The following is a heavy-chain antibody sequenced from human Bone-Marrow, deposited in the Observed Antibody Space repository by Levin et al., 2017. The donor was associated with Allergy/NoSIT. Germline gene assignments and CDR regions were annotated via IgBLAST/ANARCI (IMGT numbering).Heavy chain of an antibody. Sequence: GGSLRLSCAASGFTFSSYGMHWVRQAPGKGLEWVAVISYDGSNKYYADSVKGRFTISRDNSKNTLYLQMNSLRAEDTAVYYCAKDRAGGVAGNGGYWGQGTLVTVSS. CDR1: GFTFSSYG. D-gene: IGHD3-16*01. V-gene: IGHV3-30*18. J-gene: IGHJ4*02. CDR3: AKDRAGGVAGNGGY. CDR2: ISYDGSNK.